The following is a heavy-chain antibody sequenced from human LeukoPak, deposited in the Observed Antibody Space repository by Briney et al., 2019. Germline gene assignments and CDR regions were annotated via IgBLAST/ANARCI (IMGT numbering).Heavy chain of an antibody. CDR2: IYDTGNT. Sequence: SETLSLTCVVYGGSFSGYYWSWIRQHPGKGLEWIGYIYDTGNTYYNPSLRSRLTVSIDTSKNQFSLKLTSVTAADTAVYYCARLVEYQLPFDHWGQGTLVTVSS. D-gene: IGHD1-1*01. J-gene: IGHJ4*02. CDR1: GGSFSGYY. V-gene: IGHV4-31*11. CDR3: ARLVEYQLPFDH.